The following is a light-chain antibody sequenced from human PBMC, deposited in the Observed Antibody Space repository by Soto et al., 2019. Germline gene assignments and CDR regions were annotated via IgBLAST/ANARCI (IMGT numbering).Light chain of an antibody. J-gene: IGKJ1*01. CDR2: GAS. CDR3: LHYKDWPRWT. CDR1: QSVSNN. V-gene: IGKV3-15*01. Sequence: EIVMTQSLATLSVSPGERVTLSCRASQSVSNNLAWYQQQPVQAPRLLIYGASTTATGIPARFSGSGSGTEFTLTISSLQSEDFAVYYCLHYKDWPRWTFGQGSKVDI.